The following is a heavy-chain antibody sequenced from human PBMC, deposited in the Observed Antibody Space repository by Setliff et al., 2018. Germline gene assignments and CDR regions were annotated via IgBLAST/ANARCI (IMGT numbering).Heavy chain of an antibody. V-gene: IGHV3-21*01. J-gene: IGHJ3*02. Sequence: PGGSLRLSCAASGFTFSSYSMNWVRQAPGKGLEWVSSISSSSSSYIYYADSVKGRFTISRDNAKNSLYLQMNSLRAEDTAVYYCARDLSGSYRVHAFDIWGQGTMVTVSS. D-gene: IGHD1-26*01. CDR1: GFTFSSYS. CDR3: ARDLSGSYRVHAFDI. CDR2: ISSSSSSYI.